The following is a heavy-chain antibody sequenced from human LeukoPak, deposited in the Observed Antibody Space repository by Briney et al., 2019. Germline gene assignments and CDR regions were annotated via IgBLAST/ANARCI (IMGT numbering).Heavy chain of an antibody. Sequence: SGGSLRLTCAASGFTFSSYAMHWVRQAPGKGLEWVAVISYDGSNKYYADSVKGRFTISRDNSKNTLYLQMNSLRAEDTAVYYCAKDELSGSYGEYYFDYWGQGTLVTVSS. J-gene: IGHJ4*02. CDR1: GFTFSSYA. V-gene: IGHV3-30*04. CDR3: AKDELSGSYGEYYFDY. CDR2: ISYDGSNK. D-gene: IGHD1-26*01.